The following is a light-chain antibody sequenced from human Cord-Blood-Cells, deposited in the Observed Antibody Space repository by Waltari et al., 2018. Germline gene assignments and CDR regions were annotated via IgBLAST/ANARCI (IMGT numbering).Light chain of an antibody. CDR3: QQYYSYPRT. V-gene: IGKV1-8*01. J-gene: IGKJ1*01. CDR1: QGISSY. Sequence: AIRITQSPSSLSASTGDRVTITCRASQGISSYLAWYQQKPGKAPKLLIYAASTLQSGVTSRCSGSGSGTDFTLTISCLQSEDFATYYCQQYYSYPRTFGQGTKVEIK. CDR2: AAS.